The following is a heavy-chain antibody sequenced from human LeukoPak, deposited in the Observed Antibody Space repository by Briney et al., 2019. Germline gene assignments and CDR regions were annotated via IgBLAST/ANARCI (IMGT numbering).Heavy chain of an antibody. CDR2: INPNSGGT. V-gene: IGHV1-2*02. J-gene: IGHJ4*02. Sequence: ASVKVSCKASGYTFTSYDINWVRQATGQGLEWMGWINPNSGGTNYAQKFQGRVTMTTDTSTSTAYMELRSLRSDDTAVYYCARDRTPSAGIVGATRGVFDYWGQGTLVTVSS. CDR1: GYTFTSYD. CDR3: ARDRTPSAGIVGATRGVFDY. D-gene: IGHD1-26*01.